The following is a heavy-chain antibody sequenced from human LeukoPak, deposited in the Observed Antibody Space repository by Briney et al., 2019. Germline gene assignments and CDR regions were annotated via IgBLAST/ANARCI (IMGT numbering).Heavy chain of an antibody. Sequence: SETLSLTCTVSGGSISSSSYYWGWIRQPPGKGLEWIGSIYYSGSTYYNPSLKSRVTISVDTSKNQFSLKLSSVTAADTAVYYCARGVISSSQDGVSDYWGQGTLVTVSS. CDR2: IYYSGST. CDR3: ARGVISSSQDGVSDY. CDR1: GGSISSSSYY. V-gene: IGHV4-39*01. D-gene: IGHD6-13*01. J-gene: IGHJ4*02.